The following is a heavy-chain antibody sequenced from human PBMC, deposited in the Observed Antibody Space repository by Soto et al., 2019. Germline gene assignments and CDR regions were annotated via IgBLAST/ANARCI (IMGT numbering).Heavy chain of an antibody. Sequence: EVQLVESGGGLVQPGGSLKLSCAASGFTFSGSAMHWVRQAPGKGLEWVGRIRSKANSDATVYAASGKGRFTISRDDSKNTAYLQMNSLKTEDTAVYYCTTPSINYDILTDYFNYWGQGSLVTVSS. V-gene: IGHV3-73*02. CDR2: IRSKANSDAT. J-gene: IGHJ4*02. CDR1: GFTFSGSA. D-gene: IGHD3-9*01. CDR3: TTPSINYDILTDYFNY.